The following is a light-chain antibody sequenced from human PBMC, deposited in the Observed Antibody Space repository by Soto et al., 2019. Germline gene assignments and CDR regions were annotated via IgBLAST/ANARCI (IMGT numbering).Light chain of an antibody. CDR2: WAS. CDR1: QHLLYSSKNRNY. J-gene: IGKJ1*01. V-gene: IGKV4-1*01. CDR3: QQYYSDPLT. Sequence: DIVMTQSPDSLAVSLGERATFNCKSSQHLLYSSKNRNYLAWYQQKPGQPPKLLVSWASTRESGVPDRFSGGGSGTDFTLTITSLQAEDVAVYYCQQYYSDPLTFGQGTKVEIK.